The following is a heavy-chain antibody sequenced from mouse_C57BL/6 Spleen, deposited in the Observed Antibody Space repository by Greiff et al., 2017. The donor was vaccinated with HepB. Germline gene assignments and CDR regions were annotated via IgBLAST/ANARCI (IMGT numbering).Heavy chain of an antibody. D-gene: IGHD1-1*01. J-gene: IGHJ1*03. V-gene: IGHV1-15*01. CDR1: GYTFTDYE. CDR3: TRRAQYYGSSYWYFDV. CDR2: IDPETGGT. Sequence: LVESGAELVRPGASVTLSCKASGYTFTDYEMHWVKQTPVHGLEWIGAIDPETGGTAYNQKFKGKAILTADKSSSTAYMELRSLTSEDSAVYYCTRRAQYYGSSYWYFDVWGTGTTVTVSS.